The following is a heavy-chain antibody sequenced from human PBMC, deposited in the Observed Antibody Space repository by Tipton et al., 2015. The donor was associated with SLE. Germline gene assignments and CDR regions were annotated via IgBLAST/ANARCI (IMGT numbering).Heavy chain of an antibody. CDR2: IYYSGST. Sequence: TLSLTCTVSGGSISSYYWSWIRQPPGKGLEWIGYIYYSGSTNYNPSLKSRVTISVDTSKNQFSLKLSSVTAADTAVYYCARGLRSYSNYYYYYMDVWGKGTTVTASS. J-gene: IGHJ6*03. D-gene: IGHD1-26*01. CDR3: ARGLRSYSNYYYYYMDV. CDR1: GGSISSYY. V-gene: IGHV4-59*01.